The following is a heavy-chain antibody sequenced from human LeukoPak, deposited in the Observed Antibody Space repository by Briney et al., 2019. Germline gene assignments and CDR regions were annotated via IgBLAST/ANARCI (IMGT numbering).Heavy chain of an antibody. J-gene: IGHJ4*02. CDR2: ISSGSGYI. CDR1: GFTFSSYS. Sequence: GGSLRLSCAASGFTFSSYSMSWVRPAPGKGLEWVSSISSGSGYIYYAASVKGRFTISRDNAKNSLYLQMNSLRAEDTVVYYCARALNTASYYFDYWGQGTLVTVSS. D-gene: IGHD5-18*01. V-gene: IGHV3-21*01. CDR3: ARALNTASYYFDY.